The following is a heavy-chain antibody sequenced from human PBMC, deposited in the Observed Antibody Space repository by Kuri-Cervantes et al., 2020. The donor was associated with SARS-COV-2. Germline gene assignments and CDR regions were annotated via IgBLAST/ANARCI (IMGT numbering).Heavy chain of an antibody. CDR2: ISDSGGST. Sequence: ETLSLTCVASGFTFSRYSMNWVRQAPGKGLEWVSAISDSGGSTFYAGSVKGRFTISRDNSKNMVYLQMDSLRAEDTAVYYCAKAAFTGYTGYRIDWGQGTLVTVSS. CDR1: GFTFSRYS. J-gene: IGHJ4*02. D-gene: IGHD3-16*02. CDR3: AKAAFTGYTGYRID. V-gene: IGHV3-23*01.